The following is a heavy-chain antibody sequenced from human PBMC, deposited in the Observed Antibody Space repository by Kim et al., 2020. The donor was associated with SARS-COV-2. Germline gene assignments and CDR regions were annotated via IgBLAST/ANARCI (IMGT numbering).Heavy chain of an antibody. D-gene: IGHD4-17*01. Sequence: GGSLRLSRAASGLTFSSYAMSWVRQAPGKGLEWVSALSGSGGSTHHADSVKGRFTISRDNSKNTLYLQMNSLRAEDTAVYYCAKGPTTVTTHYNYYGMDVWGQGTTVTVSS. CDR3: AKGPTTVTTHYNYYGMDV. V-gene: IGHV3-23*01. CDR2: LSGSGGST. CDR1: GLTFSSYA. J-gene: IGHJ6*02.